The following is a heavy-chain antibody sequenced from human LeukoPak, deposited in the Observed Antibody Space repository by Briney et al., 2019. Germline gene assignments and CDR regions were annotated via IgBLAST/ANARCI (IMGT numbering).Heavy chain of an antibody. D-gene: IGHD3-9*01. V-gene: IGHV1-8*01. Sequence: ASVTVSCKASGYTFTSYDINWVRQATGQELEWMGWMNPNSGNTGYTQKFQGRVTMTRNTAMSTAYMELRSLTSEDTAVYYCARILTGYLDDYWGQGTLVTVSS. CDR2: MNPNSGNT. CDR1: GYTFTSYD. CDR3: ARILTGYLDDY. J-gene: IGHJ4*02.